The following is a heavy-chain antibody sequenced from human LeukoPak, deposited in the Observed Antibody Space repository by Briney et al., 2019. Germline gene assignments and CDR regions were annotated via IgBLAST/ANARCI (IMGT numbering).Heavy chain of an antibody. Sequence: GESLRLSCAASGFTFSSYGMHWVRQAPGKGLEWVAVISYDGSNKYYADSVKGRFTISRDNSKNTLYLQMNSLRAEDTAVYYCAKEIAAAGHYWGQGTLVTVSS. V-gene: IGHV3-30*18. CDR2: ISYDGSNK. J-gene: IGHJ4*02. CDR1: GFTFSSYG. CDR3: AKEIAAAGHY. D-gene: IGHD6-13*01.